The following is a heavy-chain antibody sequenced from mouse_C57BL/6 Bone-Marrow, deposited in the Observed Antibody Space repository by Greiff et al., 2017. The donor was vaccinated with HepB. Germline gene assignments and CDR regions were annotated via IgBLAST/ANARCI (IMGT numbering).Heavy chain of an antibody. J-gene: IGHJ1*03. Sequence: DVQLVESGPGMVKPSQSLSLTCTVTGYSITSGYDWHWIRHFPGNKLEWMGYISYSGSTNYNPSLKSRISITHDTSKNHFFLKLNSVTTEDTATYYCAREDYSSWYFDVWGTGTTVTVSS. V-gene: IGHV3-1*01. CDR1: GYSITSGYD. CDR3: AREDYSSWYFDV. D-gene: IGHD1-1*01. CDR2: ISYSGST.